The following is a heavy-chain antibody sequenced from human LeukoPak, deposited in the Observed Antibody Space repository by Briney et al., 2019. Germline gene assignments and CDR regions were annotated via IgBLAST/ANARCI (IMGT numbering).Heavy chain of an antibody. J-gene: IGHJ4*02. D-gene: IGHD4-23*01. Sequence: GGTLRLSCTASGFSFSTYGMSWVRQAPGKGLEWVSLIYSDDTTLYADSVKGRFTISRDISKNTLYLQMSSLRAEDTAVYYCARRAGGYSHPYDYWGQGVLVTVSS. CDR3: ARRAGGYSHPYDY. V-gene: IGHV3-66*04. CDR2: IYSDDTT. CDR1: GFSFSTYG.